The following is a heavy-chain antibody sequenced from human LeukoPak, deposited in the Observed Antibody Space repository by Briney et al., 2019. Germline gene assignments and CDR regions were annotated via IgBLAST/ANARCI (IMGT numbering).Heavy chain of an antibody. CDR3: ARAPPPYDSSRYDY. J-gene: IGHJ4*02. Sequence: GASVKVSCKASGYTFTGYYMHWVRQAPGQGLEWMGWINPNSGGTNYAQKFQGWVTMTRDTSISTAYMELSRLRSDDTAVYYCARAPPPYDSSRYDYWGQGTLVTVSS. CDR2: INPNSGGT. CDR1: GYTFTGYY. V-gene: IGHV1-2*04. D-gene: IGHD3-22*01.